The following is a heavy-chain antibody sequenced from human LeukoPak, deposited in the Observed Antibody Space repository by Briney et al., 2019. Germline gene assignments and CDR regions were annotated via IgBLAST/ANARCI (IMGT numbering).Heavy chain of an antibody. J-gene: IGHJ4*02. Sequence: GGSLRLSCAASGFTFSSYAMSWVRQAPGKWLEWVPAISGSGGSTCYADSVKGRFTISRDNSKNTLYLQMNSLRAEDTAVYYCAREGHDYVWGSYRNFDYWGQGTLVTVSS. D-gene: IGHD3-16*02. CDR1: GFTFSSYA. CDR2: ISGSGGST. V-gene: IGHV3-23*01. CDR3: AREGHDYVWGSYRNFDY.